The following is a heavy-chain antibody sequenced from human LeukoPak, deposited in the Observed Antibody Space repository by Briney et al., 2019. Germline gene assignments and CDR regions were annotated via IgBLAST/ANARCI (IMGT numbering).Heavy chain of an antibody. V-gene: IGHV3-30-3*01. Sequence: PGGSLRLSCAASGFTFSSYAMHWVRQAPGKGLEWVAVISYDGSKKYYADSVKGRFTISRDNSKNTLYLQMNSLRAEDTAIYYCARGSGALRWYYFDYWGQGTLVTVSS. CDR3: ARGSGALRWYYFDY. CDR2: ISYDGSKK. J-gene: IGHJ4*02. CDR1: GFTFSSYA.